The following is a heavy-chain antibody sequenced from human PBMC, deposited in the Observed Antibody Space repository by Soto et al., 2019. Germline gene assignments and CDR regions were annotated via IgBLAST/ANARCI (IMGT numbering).Heavy chain of an antibody. Sequence: GGSLRLSCAASGFTVSSNYMSWVRQAPGKGLEWVSVIYSGGSTYYADSVKGRFTISRDNSKNTLYLQMNSLRAEDTAVYYCARGSGDLDGAFDIWGQGTMVTV. CDR3: ARGSGDLDGAFDI. V-gene: IGHV3-53*01. J-gene: IGHJ3*02. D-gene: IGHD7-27*01. CDR1: GFTVSSNY. CDR2: IYSGGST.